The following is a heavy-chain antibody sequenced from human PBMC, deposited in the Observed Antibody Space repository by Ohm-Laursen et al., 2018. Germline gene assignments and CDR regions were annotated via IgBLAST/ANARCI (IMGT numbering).Heavy chain of an antibody. CDR1: GFTFSSYA. D-gene: IGHD4-17*01. CDR2: IRSSDIST. J-gene: IGHJ4*02. V-gene: IGHV3-23*05. CDR3: ARATQFYGDYDYFDY. Sequence: GSLRLSCTAPGFTFSSYAMSWVRQTPGKGLEWVSTIRSSDISTYYADSVKGRFTISRDNSKNTMYLQMNSLRAEDTAIYFCARATQFYGDYDYFDYWGQGTLLTVSS.